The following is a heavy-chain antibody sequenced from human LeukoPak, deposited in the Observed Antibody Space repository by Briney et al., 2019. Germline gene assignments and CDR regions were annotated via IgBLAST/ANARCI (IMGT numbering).Heavy chain of an antibody. D-gene: IGHD3-22*01. V-gene: IGHV1-69*05. CDR1: GGTFSSYA. J-gene: IGHJ4*02. CDR3: ARGFDYYDSSGYYSVDQRPFDY. Sequence: GSSVKVSCKASGGTFSSYAISWVRQAPGQGLEWMGRIIPIFGTANYAQKFQGRVTITTDESTSTAYMELSSLRSEDTAVYYCARGFDYYDSSGYYSVDQRPFDYWGQGTLVTVSS. CDR2: IIPIFGTA.